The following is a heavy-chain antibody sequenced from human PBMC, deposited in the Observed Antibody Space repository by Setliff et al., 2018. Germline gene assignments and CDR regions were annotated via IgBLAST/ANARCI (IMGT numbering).Heavy chain of an antibody. D-gene: IGHD3-16*01. J-gene: IGHJ6*02. V-gene: IGHV1-46*01. CDR1: GYTFTSYY. Sequence: ASVKVSCKASGYTFTSYYIHWVRQAPGQGLEWMGVINPKNGGATYPQNLQGRVTMTRDTSMSTVYMELSSLRFEDTAVYYCARERAGGRGFTFGAIYYYYGMDVWGQGTTVSVSS. CDR2: INPKNGGA. CDR3: ARERAGGRGFTFGAIYYYYGMDV.